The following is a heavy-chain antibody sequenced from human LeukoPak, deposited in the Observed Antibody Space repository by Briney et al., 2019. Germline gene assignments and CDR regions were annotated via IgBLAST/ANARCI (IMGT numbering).Heavy chain of an antibody. V-gene: IGHV3-30*18. Sequence: GGSLRLSCAASGFTFSSYGMHWVRQAPGKGLEWVAVISYDGSNKYYADSVKGRFTISRDNSKNTLYLQMNSLRAEDTAVYYCAKDLRPRGAFDIWGQGTMVTVSS. CDR1: GFTFSSYG. CDR2: ISYDGSNK. J-gene: IGHJ3*02. CDR3: AKDLRPRGAFDI. D-gene: IGHD5-24*01.